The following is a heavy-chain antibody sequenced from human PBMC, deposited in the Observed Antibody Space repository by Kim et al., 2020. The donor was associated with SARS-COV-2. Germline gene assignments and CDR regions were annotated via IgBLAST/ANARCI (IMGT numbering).Heavy chain of an antibody. V-gene: IGHV3-11*05. Sequence: KGRFTISRDNAKNSLYLQMNSLRAEDTAVYYCARDLNEGPFYDSSGHWGYWGQGTLVTVSS. D-gene: IGHD3-22*01. CDR3: ARDLNEGPFYDSSGHWGY. J-gene: IGHJ4*02.